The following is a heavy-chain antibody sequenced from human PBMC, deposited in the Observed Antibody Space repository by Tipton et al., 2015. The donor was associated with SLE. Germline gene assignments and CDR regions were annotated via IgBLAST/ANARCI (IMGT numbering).Heavy chain of an antibody. J-gene: IGHJ4*02. CDR3: VRGGYYDFWSGPDF. D-gene: IGHD3-3*01. CDR2: VYYSGTN. Sequence: TLSLTCSVSGGSIGISDYSWGWVRQPPGKGLEWIGNVYYSGTNYYNPSLKGRVSMSVDTSRNQFSLKLSSVTAADTAVYYCVRGGYYDFWSGPDFWGQGTLVTVSS. CDR1: GGSIGISDYS. V-gene: IGHV4-39*01.